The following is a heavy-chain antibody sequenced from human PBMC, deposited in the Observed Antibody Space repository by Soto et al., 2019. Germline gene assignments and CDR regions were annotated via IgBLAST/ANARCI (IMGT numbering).Heavy chain of an antibody. J-gene: IGHJ1*01. Sequence: GASVKVSCTASGGTFSSYAISWVRQAPGQGLEWMGGIIPIFGTANYAQKFQGRVTITADESTSTAYMELSSLRSEDTAVYYCARDGDYGGNSFYFQHWGQGTLVTVSS. V-gene: IGHV1-69*13. CDR1: GGTFSSYA. D-gene: IGHD4-17*01. CDR3: ARDGDYGGNSFYFQH. CDR2: IIPIFGTA.